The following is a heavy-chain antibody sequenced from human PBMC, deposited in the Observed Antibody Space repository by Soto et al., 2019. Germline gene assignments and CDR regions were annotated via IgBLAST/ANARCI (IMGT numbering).Heavy chain of an antibody. CDR1: GFTFSSYG. J-gene: IGHJ6*03. Sequence: QVQLVESGGGVVQPGRSLRLSCAASGFTFSSYGMHWVRQAPGKGLEWVAVIWYDGSNKYYADSVKGRFNISRDNSKNTPDLQMNSLGAEDTAVYYCARERLGANDYYNLDVWGKGTTVTVSS. CDR2: IWYDGSNK. V-gene: IGHV3-33*01. CDR3: ARERLGANDYYNLDV. D-gene: IGHD7-27*01.